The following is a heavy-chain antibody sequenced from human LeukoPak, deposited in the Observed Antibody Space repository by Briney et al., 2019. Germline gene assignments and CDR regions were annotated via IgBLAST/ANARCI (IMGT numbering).Heavy chain of an antibody. CDR3: ARGGLRYPDY. J-gene: IGHJ4*02. D-gene: IGHD1-26*01. V-gene: IGHV3-7*01. CDR2: IKYDGSEK. Sequence: GGSLRLSCAASGFTFNHYWMSWVRQAPGKGLEWVANIKYDGSEKYYVDSVKGRFTISRDNAKNSLYLQMNSLRAVDTAVYYCARGGLRYPDYWGQGTLVTVSS. CDR1: GFTFNHYW.